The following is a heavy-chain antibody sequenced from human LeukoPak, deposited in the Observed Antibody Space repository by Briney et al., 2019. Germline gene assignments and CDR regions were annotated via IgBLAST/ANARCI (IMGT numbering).Heavy chain of an antibody. J-gene: IGHJ3*02. CDR2: IYYSGST. D-gene: IGHD6-13*01. CDR3: AREAGYSSSWYGAFDN. CDR1: GGSISSYY. Sequence: SETLSLTCTVSGGSISSYYWSWIRQPPGKGLEWIGYIYYSGSTNYNPSLKSRVTISVKTSKNQFSLKLSSVTAADTAVYYCAREAGYSSSWYGAFDNWGQGTMVTVSS. V-gene: IGHV4-59*01.